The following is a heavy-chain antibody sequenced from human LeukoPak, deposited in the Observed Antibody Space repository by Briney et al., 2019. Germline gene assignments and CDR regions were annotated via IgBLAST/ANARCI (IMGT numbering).Heavy chain of an antibody. Sequence: GASVKVSCKASGYTFTSYAMHWVRQAPGQRLEWMGWINAGNGNTKYSQKFQGRVTITRDTSASTAYMELSSLRSEDTAVYYCARVARPTNYHYYGMDVWGQGTTVTVSS. CDR3: ARVARPTNYHYYGMDV. CDR2: INAGNGNT. D-gene: IGHD6-6*01. CDR1: GYTFTSYA. J-gene: IGHJ6*02. V-gene: IGHV1-3*01.